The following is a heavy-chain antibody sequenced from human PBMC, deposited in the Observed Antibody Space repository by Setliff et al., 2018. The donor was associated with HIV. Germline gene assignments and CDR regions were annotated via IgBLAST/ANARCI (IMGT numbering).Heavy chain of an antibody. V-gene: IGHV7-4-1*02. CDR3: ARALYGDYGGDINWFDP. Sequence: ASVKVSCKASGYTFINYAMNWVRQAPGQGLEWMGWINTHTGSPTYAQAFTGRFVFSVDTSVSTAYLQISSLKAEDTAVYYCARALYGDYGGDINWFDPWGQGTLGTVPQ. J-gene: IGHJ5*02. CDR1: GYTFINYA. D-gene: IGHD4-17*01. CDR2: INTHTGSP.